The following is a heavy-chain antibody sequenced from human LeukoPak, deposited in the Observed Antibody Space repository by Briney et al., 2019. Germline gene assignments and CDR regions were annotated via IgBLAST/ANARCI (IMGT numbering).Heavy chain of an antibody. J-gene: IGHJ4*02. V-gene: IGHV4-59*01. Sequence: SETLSLTCTVSGGSISGYYWSWIRQPPGKGLEWIGYIYYTGCTNYNPSLKSRVTMSVDTSKNQFSLSLSSVTPADTAVYYCSRVSLPANYASSGYYPFDYWGQGTLATVSS. CDR1: GGSISGYY. D-gene: IGHD3-22*01. CDR2: IYYTGCT. CDR3: SRVSLPANYASSGYYPFDY.